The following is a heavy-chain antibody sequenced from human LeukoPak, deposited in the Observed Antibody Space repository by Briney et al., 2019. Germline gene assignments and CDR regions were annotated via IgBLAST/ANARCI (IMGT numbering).Heavy chain of an antibody. J-gene: IGHJ4*02. CDR3: ARVGKSDRHY. CDR1: GFTFPNYW. V-gene: IGHV3-7*01. Sequence: PGGSLRLSCAASGFTFPNYWMSWVRQAPGKGLEWVANIRQDGSDKYYVDSVKGRFTISRDNAKNSLYLQMNSLRAEDTAVYYCARVGKSDRHYWGQGTLVTVSS. D-gene: IGHD1-26*01. CDR2: IRQDGSDK.